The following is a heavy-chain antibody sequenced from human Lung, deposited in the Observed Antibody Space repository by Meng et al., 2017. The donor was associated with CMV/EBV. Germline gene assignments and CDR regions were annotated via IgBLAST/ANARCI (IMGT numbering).Heavy chain of an antibody. CDR3: STGGYFFDY. CDR2: IKSKPSGGTT. CDR1: GFTFSNAW. Sequence: GESXKISCATSGFTFSNAWMNWVRQAPGKGLEWVGRIKSKPSGGTTDYAAPVKGRFTISRDDSKNTAYLQMNGLKNDDTAVYYCSTGGYFFDYWGQGTRVTVSS. J-gene: IGHJ4*02. V-gene: IGHV3-15*01. D-gene: IGHD3-16*01.